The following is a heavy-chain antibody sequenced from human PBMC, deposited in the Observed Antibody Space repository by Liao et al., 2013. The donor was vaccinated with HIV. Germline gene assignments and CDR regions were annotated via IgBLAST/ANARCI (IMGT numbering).Heavy chain of an antibody. J-gene: IGHJ2*01. D-gene: IGHD2-8*01. V-gene: IGHV4-61*02. CDR1: GGSIGSGSYY. CDR3: ALRRDCTNGVCYTTGYFDL. Sequence: QVQLQESGPGLVKPSQTLSLTCTVSGGSIGSGSYYWSWIRQPAGKGLEWIGRIYTSGSTNYNPSLKSRVTISVDTSKNQFSLKLSSVTAADTAVYYCALRRDCTNGVCYTTGYFDLWGRGTLVTVSS. CDR2: IYTSGST.